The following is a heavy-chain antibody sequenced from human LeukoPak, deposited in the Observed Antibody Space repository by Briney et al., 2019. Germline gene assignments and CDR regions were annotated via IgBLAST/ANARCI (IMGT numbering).Heavy chain of an antibody. J-gene: IGHJ4*02. Sequence: PGGSLRLSSAASGFTFSNAWMSWVRQAPGKGLEWVGRIKSKTDGGTTDYAAPVKGRFTISRDDSKNTLYLQMNSLKTEDTAVYYCTTDLTYYYGSGLIDYWGQGTLVTVSS. CDR3: TTDLTYYYGSGLIDY. CDR1: GFTFSNAW. CDR2: IKSKTDGGTT. D-gene: IGHD3-10*01. V-gene: IGHV3-15*01.